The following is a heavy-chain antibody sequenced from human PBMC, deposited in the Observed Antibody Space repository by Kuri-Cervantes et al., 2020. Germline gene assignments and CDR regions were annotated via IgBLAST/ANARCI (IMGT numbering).Heavy chain of an antibody. CDR1: GYTFTGYY. Sequence: SVKVSCKASGYTFTGYYMHWVRQAPGQGLEWMGWISAYNGNTNYAQKLQGRVTMTTDTSTSTAYMELRSLRSDDTAVYYCARVWSYYYDSSGYLWFDPWGQGTLVTVSS. D-gene: IGHD3-22*01. J-gene: IGHJ5*02. V-gene: IGHV1-18*04. CDR3: ARVWSYYYDSSGYLWFDP. CDR2: ISAYNGNT.